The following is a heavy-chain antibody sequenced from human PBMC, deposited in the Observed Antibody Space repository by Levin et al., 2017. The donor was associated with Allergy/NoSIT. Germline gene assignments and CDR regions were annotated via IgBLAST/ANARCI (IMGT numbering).Heavy chain of an antibody. CDR2: ISYGGTIT. Sequence: GESLKISCAASGFTFSSYAMHWVRQAPGKGLEWVAVISYGGTITHYVDSVKGRFTISRDNSENTLDLQMNSLRPEDTAVYYCATSPGGDYWGQGTLVTVSS. J-gene: IGHJ4*02. D-gene: IGHD2-2*01. CDR1: GFTFSSYA. V-gene: IGHV3-30-3*01. CDR3: ATSPGGDY.